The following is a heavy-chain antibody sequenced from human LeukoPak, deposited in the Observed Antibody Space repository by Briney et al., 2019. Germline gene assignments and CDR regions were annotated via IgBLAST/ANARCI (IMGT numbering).Heavy chain of an antibody. CDR1: GYTFTGYY. CDR3: ARGLTTVVTEGLYY. Sequence: GASVKVSCKASGYTFTGYYMHWVRQAPGQGLEWMGWISAYNGNTNYAQKLQGRVTMTTDTSTSTAYMELRSLRSDDTAVYYCARGLTTVVTEGLYYWGQGTLVTVSS. V-gene: IGHV1-18*04. D-gene: IGHD4-23*01. J-gene: IGHJ4*02. CDR2: ISAYNGNT.